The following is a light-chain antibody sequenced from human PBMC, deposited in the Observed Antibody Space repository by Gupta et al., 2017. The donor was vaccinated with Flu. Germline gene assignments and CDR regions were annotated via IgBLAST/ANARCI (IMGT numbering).Light chain of an antibody. V-gene: IGLV3-21*02. CDR1: NIGSKS. Sequence: SDVLTQPPSVSVAPGQTARITCGGNNIGSKSVHWYQQKPGQAPVLVVYDDIERPSGIPERFSGSKSGNTATLTTSRVEAGDEADYYCQVWDSSSDHRVFGGGTKLTVL. CDR2: DDI. CDR3: QVWDSSSDHRV. J-gene: IGLJ3*02.